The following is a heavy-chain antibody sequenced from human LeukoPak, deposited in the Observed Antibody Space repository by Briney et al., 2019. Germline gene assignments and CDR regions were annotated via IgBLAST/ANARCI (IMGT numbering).Heavy chain of an antibody. CDR3: ATPDGYSYAYAY. CDR2: IYTSGST. J-gene: IGHJ4*02. CDR1: GSSISSYY. V-gene: IGHV4-4*07. D-gene: IGHD5-18*01. Sequence: TSETLSLTCTVSGSSISSYYWSWIRQPAGKGLEWIGRIYTSGSTNYNPSLKSRVAMSVDTSKNQFSLKLSSVTAADTAVYYCATPDGYSYAYAYWGQGTLVTVSS.